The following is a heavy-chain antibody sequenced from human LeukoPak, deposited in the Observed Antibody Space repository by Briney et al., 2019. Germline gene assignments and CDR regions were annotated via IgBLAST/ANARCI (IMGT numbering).Heavy chain of an antibody. CDR1: GFTFSIYA. V-gene: IGHV3-23*01. CDR3: AKDRPRGAPVHHFDY. J-gene: IGHJ4*02. CDR2: IIGSGGST. D-gene: IGHD3-16*01. Sequence: GGSLRLSCAASGFTFSIYAMSWVRQAPGKGLEWVSAIIGSGGSTYYADSVKGRCTISRDNSKNTLYLQMNSLRAEDTAVYYCAKDRPRGAPVHHFDYWGQGNLVTVSS.